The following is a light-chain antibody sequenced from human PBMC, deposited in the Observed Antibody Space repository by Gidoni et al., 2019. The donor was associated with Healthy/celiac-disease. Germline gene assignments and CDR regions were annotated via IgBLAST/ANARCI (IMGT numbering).Light chain of an antibody. V-gene: IGKV3-15*01. Sequence: EIVMTQSPDTLSVSPGDRATLSCRASQSVRSNLAWYQQTPGQAPRLLIYGASTRSTGIPARFSGSGSGTEFTLTISSLQSEDFAVYYCQQYNNWPPITFGQGTRLEIK. CDR1: QSVRSN. CDR2: GAS. J-gene: IGKJ5*01. CDR3: QQYNNWPPIT.